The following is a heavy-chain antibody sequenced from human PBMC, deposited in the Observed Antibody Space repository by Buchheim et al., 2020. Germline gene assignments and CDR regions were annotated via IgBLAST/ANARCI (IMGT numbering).Heavy chain of an antibody. D-gene: IGHD3-22*01. J-gene: IGHJ4*02. Sequence: QVQLVESGGGVAQPGRSLRLSCAASRFTFSSYAMHWVRQAPGKGLEWVAVISYDGSNKYYADSVKGRFTISRDNSKNTLYLQMNSLRAEDTAVYYCARVAGETYYYDRSGYHIDYWGQGTL. CDR3: ARVAGETYYYDRSGYHIDY. CDR1: RFTFSSYA. CDR2: ISYDGSNK. V-gene: IGHV3-30-3*01.